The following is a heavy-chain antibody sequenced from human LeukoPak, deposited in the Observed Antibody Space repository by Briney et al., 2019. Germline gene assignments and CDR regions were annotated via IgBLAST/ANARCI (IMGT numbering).Heavy chain of an antibody. D-gene: IGHD2-15*01. V-gene: IGHV1-8*01. CDR2: MNPNSGNT. CDR1: GYTFTSYD. J-gene: IGHJ4*02. CDR3: ARATIYCSGGSCYRGTFDY. Sequence: ASVEVSCKASGYTFTSYDINWVRQATGQGLEWMGWMNPNSGNTGYAQKFQGRVTMTRNTSISTAYMELSSLRSEDTAVYYCARATIYCSGGSCYRGTFDYWGQGTLVTVSS.